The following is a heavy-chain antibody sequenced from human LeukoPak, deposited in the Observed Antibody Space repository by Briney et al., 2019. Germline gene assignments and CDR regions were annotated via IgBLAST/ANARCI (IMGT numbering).Heavy chain of an antibody. CDR2: IYHSGST. CDR3: AGGDYGDYLFDY. D-gene: IGHD4-17*01. CDR1: GGSISSSNW. J-gene: IGHJ4*02. Sequence: SETLSLTCAVSGGSISSSNWWSWVRQPPGKGLGWIGEIYHSGSTNYNPSLKSRVTISVDKSKNQFSLKLSSVTAADTAVYYCAGGDYGDYLFDYWGQGTLVTVSS. V-gene: IGHV4-4*02.